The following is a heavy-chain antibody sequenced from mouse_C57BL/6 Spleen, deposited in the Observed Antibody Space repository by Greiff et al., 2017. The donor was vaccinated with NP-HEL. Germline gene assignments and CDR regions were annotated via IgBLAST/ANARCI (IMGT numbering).Heavy chain of an antibody. J-gene: IGHJ1*03. Sequence: VQLQQSGPVLVKPGASVKMSCKASGYTFTDYYMNWVKQSHGKSLEWIGVINPYNGGTSYNQKFKGKATLTVDKSSSTAYMELNSLTSEDSAVYYCARKGFGSTMVTTRYFDVWGTGTTVTVSS. CDR3: ARKGFGSTMVTTRYFDV. CDR2: INPYNGGT. D-gene: IGHD2-2*01. V-gene: IGHV1-19*01. CDR1: GYTFTDYY.